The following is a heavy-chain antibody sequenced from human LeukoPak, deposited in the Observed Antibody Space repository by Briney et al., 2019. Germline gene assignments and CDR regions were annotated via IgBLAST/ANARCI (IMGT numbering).Heavy chain of an antibody. J-gene: IGHJ4*02. CDR2: ISYDGNNK. CDR3: TREPSGFNYGYVDY. Sequence: PGGSLRLSCVASGFTFSSYAMHWVRQAPGKGLEWVAFISYDGNNKYYADSVKGRFTISRDNSKNTLYLQINSLRAEDAALYYCTREPSGFNYGYVDYWGQGTPVTVSS. V-gene: IGHV3-30-3*01. CDR1: GFTFSSYA. D-gene: IGHD5-18*01.